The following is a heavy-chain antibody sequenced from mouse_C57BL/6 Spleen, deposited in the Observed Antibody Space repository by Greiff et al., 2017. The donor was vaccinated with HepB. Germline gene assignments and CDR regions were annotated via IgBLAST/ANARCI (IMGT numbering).Heavy chain of an antibody. CDR3: ARQGATVVATSSYYFDY. Sequence: VQLKQSGGDLVKPGGSLKLSCAASGFTFSSYGMSWVRQTPDKRLEWVATISSGGSYTYYPDSVKGRFTISRDNAKNTLYLQMSSLKSEDTAMYYCARQGATVVATSSYYFDYWGQGTTLTVSS. CDR2: ISSGGSYT. D-gene: IGHD1-1*01. J-gene: IGHJ2*01. CDR1: GFTFSSYG. V-gene: IGHV5-6*01.